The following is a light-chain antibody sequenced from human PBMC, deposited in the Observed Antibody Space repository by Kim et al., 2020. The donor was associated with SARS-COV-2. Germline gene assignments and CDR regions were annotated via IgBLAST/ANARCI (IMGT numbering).Light chain of an antibody. CDR3: QVWDSGSDQWV. J-gene: IGLJ3*02. CDR1: DIGTKS. CDR2: YDT. V-gene: IGLV3-21*04. Sequence: APGKTATITCGGDDIGTKSVHWYQQKPGQAPGLVIYYDTDRPSGIPERFSASNSGNTATLTVSRVEAGDEADYYCQVWDSGSDQWVFGGGTQLTVL.